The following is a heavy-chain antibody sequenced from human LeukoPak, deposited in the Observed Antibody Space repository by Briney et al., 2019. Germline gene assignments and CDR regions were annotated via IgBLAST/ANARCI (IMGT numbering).Heavy chain of an antibody. V-gene: IGHV3-23*01. CDR3: ARGPPSGLGYFDL. D-gene: IGHD3/OR15-3a*01. CDR2: ISGSGGSA. Sequence: GGSLRLSCAASGFTFSSYAMSWVRQAPGKGLEWVSAISGSGGSAYYADSVKGRFTISRHNSKNTLYLQMNSLRAEDTAVYYCARGPPSGLGYFDLWGRGTLVTVSS. CDR1: GFTFSSYA. J-gene: IGHJ2*01.